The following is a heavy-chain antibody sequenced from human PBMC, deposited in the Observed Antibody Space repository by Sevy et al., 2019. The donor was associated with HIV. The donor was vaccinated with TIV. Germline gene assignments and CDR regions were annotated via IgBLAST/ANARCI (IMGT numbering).Heavy chain of an antibody. Sequence: GGSLRLSCGASGFTFSSYSMNWVRQAPGKGLEWVSSITSRSSYIYYADSVKGRFTISRDNAKNSLYLQMNSLRAEDTAVYYCARSWEQQLHDAFDIWGQGTMVTVSS. J-gene: IGHJ3*02. V-gene: IGHV3-21*01. CDR2: ITSRSSYI. CDR3: ARSWEQQLHDAFDI. CDR1: GFTFSSYS. D-gene: IGHD6-13*01.